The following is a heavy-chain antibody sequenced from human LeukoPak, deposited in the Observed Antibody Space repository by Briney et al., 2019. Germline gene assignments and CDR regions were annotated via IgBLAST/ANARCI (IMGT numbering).Heavy chain of an antibody. Sequence: PGRSLRLSCAASGFTFSSYAMHWVRQAPGKGLGWVSYISSSGSTIYYADSVKGRFTISRDNAKNSLYLQMNSLRAEDTAVYYCARDAASVRVGAKGFDIWGQGTMVAVSS. V-gene: IGHV3-48*04. J-gene: IGHJ3*02. CDR3: ARDAASVRVGAKGFDI. CDR2: ISSSGSTI. CDR1: GFTFSSYA. D-gene: IGHD1-26*01.